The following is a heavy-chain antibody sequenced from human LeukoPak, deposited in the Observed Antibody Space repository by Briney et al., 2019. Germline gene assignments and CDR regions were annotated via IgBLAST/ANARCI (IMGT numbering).Heavy chain of an antibody. V-gene: IGHV1-2*02. J-gene: IGHJ4*02. Sequence: ASVKVPCKASGYTFTGYYMHWVRQAPGQGLEWMGWINPNSGGTNYAQKFQGRVTMTRDTSISTAYMELSRLRSDDTAVYYCARDRAPLPWYYDFWSGPQYFDYWGQGTLVTVSS. CDR2: INPNSGGT. CDR1: GYTFTGYY. CDR3: ARDRAPLPWYYDFWSGPQYFDY. D-gene: IGHD3-3*01.